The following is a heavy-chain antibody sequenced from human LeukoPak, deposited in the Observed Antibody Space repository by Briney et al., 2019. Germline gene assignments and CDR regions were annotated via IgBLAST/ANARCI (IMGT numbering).Heavy chain of an antibody. Sequence: GGSLRLSCAASGFTFSSYAMTWVRQAPGEGLEWVSAISGSGGSTYYADSVKGRFTISRDNSKSTLYLQMNSLRAEDTAVYYCAKVSSIWKFDYWGQGTPVTVSS. V-gene: IGHV3-23*01. CDR2: ISGSGGST. D-gene: IGHD6-13*01. CDR1: GFTFSSYA. CDR3: AKVSSIWKFDY. J-gene: IGHJ4*02.